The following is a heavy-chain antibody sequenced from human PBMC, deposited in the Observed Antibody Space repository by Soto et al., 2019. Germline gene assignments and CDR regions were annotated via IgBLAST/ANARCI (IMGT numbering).Heavy chain of an antibody. J-gene: IGHJ4*02. CDR3: ARDTYKKYQLLVNY. V-gene: IGHV4-38-2*02. CDR1: GYSISSGYY. CDR2: IYHSGST. Sequence: SETLSLTCAVSGYSISSGYYWGWIREPPGKGLEWIGSIYHSGSTYYNPSLKSRVTISVDTSKNQFSLKLSSVTAADTAVYYCARDTYKKYQLLVNYWGQGTLVTVSS. D-gene: IGHD2-2*01.